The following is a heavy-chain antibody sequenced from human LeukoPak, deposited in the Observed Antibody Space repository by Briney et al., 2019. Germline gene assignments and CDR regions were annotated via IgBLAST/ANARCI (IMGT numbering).Heavy chain of an antibody. CDR1: GFTFSSYA. V-gene: IGHV3-23*01. D-gene: IGHD2-2*01. J-gene: IGHJ4*02. CDR3: AKSEGGTSRRPFDY. CDR2: ISGSGVST. Sequence: GGSLRLSCAASGFTFSSYAMSWVRQAPGKGLEWVSGISGSGVSTYYADSVKGRFTISRDNSKNTLYLQMNSLRAEDTAVYYCAKSEGGTSRRPFDYWGQGTLVTVSS.